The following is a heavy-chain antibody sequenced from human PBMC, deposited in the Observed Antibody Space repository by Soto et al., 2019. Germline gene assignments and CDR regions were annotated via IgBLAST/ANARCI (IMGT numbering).Heavy chain of an antibody. V-gene: IGHV3-21*01. J-gene: IGHJ6*02. Sequence: EVQLVESGGDLVKPGGSLRLSCEASGFTFTSYTMNWVRKPRGRGLEWAPSISASSGYIYYADSVKGRFTISRDNAKNSFFLQMNSLRAEDTAVYYCARESGTLGYYYYYGFDVWGQGTTVTVSS. D-gene: IGHD1-26*01. CDR3: ARESGTLGYYYYYGFDV. CDR2: ISASSGYI. CDR1: GFTFTSYT.